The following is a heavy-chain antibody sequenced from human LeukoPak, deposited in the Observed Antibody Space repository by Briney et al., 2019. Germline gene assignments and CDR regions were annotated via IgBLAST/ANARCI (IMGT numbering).Heavy chain of an antibody. J-gene: IGHJ6*03. CDR2: IKEDGGEK. Sequence: PGGSLRLSCAAPGFTFSSNWMSWVRQAPGKGLEWVSNIKEDGGEKNYVDSVKGRFIISRDNAKNSLYLLMNSLRAEDTAVYYCARDFGYCSGGSCYTRMDVWGKGTTVTVSS. D-gene: IGHD2-15*01. CDR1: GFTFSSNW. V-gene: IGHV3-7*01. CDR3: ARDFGYCSGGSCYTRMDV.